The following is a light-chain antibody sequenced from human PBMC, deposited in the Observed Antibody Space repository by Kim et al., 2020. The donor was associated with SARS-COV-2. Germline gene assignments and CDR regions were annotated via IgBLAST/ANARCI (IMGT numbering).Light chain of an antibody. J-gene: IGLJ1*01. V-gene: IGLV2-14*04. CDR3: SSYTSSTTFV. CDR2: NVS. CDR1: SSDVGGYNY. Sequence: GQSITISCTGTSSDVGGYNYVSWYQQHPGKAPKLMIFNVSRRPAGLSNRFSGSKSGNTASLTVSGLQAEDEADYYCSSYTSSTTFVFGTGTRSPS.